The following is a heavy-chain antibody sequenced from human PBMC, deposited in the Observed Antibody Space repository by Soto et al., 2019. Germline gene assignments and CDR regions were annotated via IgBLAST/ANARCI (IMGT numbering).Heavy chain of an antibody. CDR2: IYYSGST. Sequence: QVQLQESGPGLVKPSETLSLTCTVSGGSVSSGSYYWSWIRQPPGKGLEWIGDIYYSGSTNYNPSLKSRVTIAVDTSKNQFSLKLSAVTAADTAVYYCARDYTHLLGERLSWFDPWGQGTLVTVSS. CDR3: ARDYTHLLGERLSWFDP. D-gene: IGHD3-16*01. J-gene: IGHJ5*02. CDR1: GGSVSSGSYY. V-gene: IGHV4-61*01.